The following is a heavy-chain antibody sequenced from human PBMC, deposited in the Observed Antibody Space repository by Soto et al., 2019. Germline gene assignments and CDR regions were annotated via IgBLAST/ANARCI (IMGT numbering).Heavy chain of an antibody. CDR2: ISGSGGST. J-gene: IGHJ6*03. CDR3: ARSPDYHYYMDV. V-gene: IGHV3-23*01. Sequence: GGSLRLSCAASGFTFSSYAMSWVRQAPGKGLEWVSTISGSGGSTYYADSVKGRFTTSRDNSKNTLYLQMNSLRAEDTAVYYCARSPDYHYYMDVWGKGTTVTVSS. CDR1: GFTFSSYA.